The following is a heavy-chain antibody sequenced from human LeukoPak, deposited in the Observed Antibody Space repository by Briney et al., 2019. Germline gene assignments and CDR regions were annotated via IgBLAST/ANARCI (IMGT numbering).Heavy chain of an antibody. CDR2: ISYDGSNK. CDR3: AAGMWSTNDAFDI. CDR1: GFTFSSYA. J-gene: IGHJ3*02. V-gene: IGHV3-30-3*01. D-gene: IGHD1-14*01. Sequence: QPGGSLRLSCAASGFTFSSYAMHWVRQAPGKGLEWVAVISYDGSNKYYADSVKGRFTISRDNSKNTLYLQMNSLRAEDTAVYYCAAGMWSTNDAFDIWGQGTTVTVSS.